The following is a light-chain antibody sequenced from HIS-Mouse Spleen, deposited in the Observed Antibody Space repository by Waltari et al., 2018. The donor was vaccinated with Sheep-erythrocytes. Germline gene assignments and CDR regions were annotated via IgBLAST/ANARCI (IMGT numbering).Light chain of an antibody. CDR2: DVS. CDR3: CSYAGSYNHV. Sequence: QSALTQPRSVSGSPGQSVTISCTGTSSDVGGYNYFSWYQQHPGKAPKLMIYDVSKRPSGVPYRFSGYKSGTPAALTISGLQAEDEADYYCCSYAGSYNHVFGTGTKVTVL. J-gene: IGLJ1*01. V-gene: IGLV2-11*01. CDR1: SSDVGGYNY.